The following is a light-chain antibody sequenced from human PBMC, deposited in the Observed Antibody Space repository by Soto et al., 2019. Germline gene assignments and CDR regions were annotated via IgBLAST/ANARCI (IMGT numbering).Light chain of an antibody. CDR1: QSISSW. CDR3: QQYSSYSLYT. J-gene: IGKJ2*01. CDR2: KAS. V-gene: IGKV1-5*03. Sequence: DIQMTQSPSTLSASVGDRVTITCRASQSISSWLAWYQQKPGKAPKLLIYKASSLESGVPTRFSGSGSGTEFTLTISSPQPDDVATYYCQQYSSYSLYTFGQGTKVEIK.